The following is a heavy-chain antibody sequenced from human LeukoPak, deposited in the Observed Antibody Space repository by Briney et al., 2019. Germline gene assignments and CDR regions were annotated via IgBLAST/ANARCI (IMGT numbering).Heavy chain of an antibody. V-gene: IGHV4-34*01. CDR3: ARGLGGVAPAAISFRDSSFDY. Sequence: PSETLSLTCAVYGGSFSGYYWSWIRQPPGKGLEWIGEINHSGSTNYNPSLKSRVTISVDTSKNQFSLKLSSVTAADTAVYYCARGLGGVAPAAISFRDSSFDYWGQGTLVTVSS. CDR2: INHSGST. D-gene: IGHD2-2*02. CDR1: GGSFSGYY. J-gene: IGHJ4*02.